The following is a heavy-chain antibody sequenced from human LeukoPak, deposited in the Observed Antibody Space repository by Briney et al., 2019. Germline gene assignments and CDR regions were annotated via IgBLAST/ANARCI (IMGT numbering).Heavy chain of an antibody. CDR2: IYYNGNT. CDR3: ARGHPPNLDV. J-gene: IGHJ6*02. V-gene: IGHV4-59*01. Sequence: PSETLSFTCIVSGGSIGTYHWSWLRQPPGKGLDWVGYIYYNGNTNYNPSLRSRVTISVDTSNNQFSLRLSSVTAADTAVYYCARGHPPNLDVWGQGTTVTVSS. CDR1: GGSIGTYH.